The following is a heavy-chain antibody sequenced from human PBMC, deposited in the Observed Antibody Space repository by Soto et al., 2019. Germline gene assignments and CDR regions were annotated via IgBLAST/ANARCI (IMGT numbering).Heavy chain of an antibody. J-gene: IGHJ4*02. CDR3: AREQYYYGSGSYYTPRGYFDY. V-gene: IGHV4-39*02. CDR1: GGSISSSSYY. D-gene: IGHD3-10*01. CDR2: IYYSGST. Sequence: PSETLSLTCTVSGGSISSSSYYWGWIRQPPGKGLEWIGSIYYSGSTYYNPSLKSRVTISVDTSKNQFSLKLSSVTAADTAVYYCAREQYYYGSGSYYTPRGYFDYWGQGTLVTVSS.